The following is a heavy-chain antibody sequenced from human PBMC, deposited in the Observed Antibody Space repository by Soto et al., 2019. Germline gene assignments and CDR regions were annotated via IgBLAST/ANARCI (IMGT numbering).Heavy chain of an antibody. CDR2: ISYDGSNK. Sequence: ESVGGVVQPGRSLRLSCAASGFTFSSYAMHWVRQAPGKGLEWVAVISYDGSNKYYADSVKGRFTISRDNSKNTLYLQMNSLRAEDTAVYYCAREDQYYYDSSGYERGFDYWGQGTLVTVSS. CDR1: GFTFSSYA. CDR3: AREDQYYYDSSGYERGFDY. D-gene: IGHD3-22*01. V-gene: IGHV3-30-3*01. J-gene: IGHJ4*02.